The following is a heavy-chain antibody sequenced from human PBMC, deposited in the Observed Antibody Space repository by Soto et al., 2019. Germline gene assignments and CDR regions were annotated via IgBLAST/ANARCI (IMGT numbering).Heavy chain of an antibody. D-gene: IGHD3-3*01. CDR3: SKGPPIGVVITYFDY. Sequence: GSLRLSCAASGFTFSNYGMSWVRQAPWKGLEWVSIISGTGGSTYYADSVKGRFTISRDNSKNMVYLQMNSLRAEDTAIYYCSKGPPIGVVITYFDYWGQGTLVTVSS. CDR1: GFTFSNYG. J-gene: IGHJ4*02. V-gene: IGHV3-23*01. CDR2: ISGTGGST.